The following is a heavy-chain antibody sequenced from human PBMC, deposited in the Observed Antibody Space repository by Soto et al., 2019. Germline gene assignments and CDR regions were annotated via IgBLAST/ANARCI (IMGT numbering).Heavy chain of an antibody. V-gene: IGHV1-3*01. D-gene: IGHD3-3*01. Sequence: ASVKVSCKASGYTFTSYTMHWVRQAPGQRLEWMGWINAGNGNTKYSQKFQGRVTISRDTSASTAYMELSSLRSEDTAVYYCASPSLNQYDSIYGMDVWGQGTTVTVSS. CDR2: INAGNGNT. CDR3: ASPSLNQYDSIYGMDV. J-gene: IGHJ6*02. CDR1: GYTFTSYT.